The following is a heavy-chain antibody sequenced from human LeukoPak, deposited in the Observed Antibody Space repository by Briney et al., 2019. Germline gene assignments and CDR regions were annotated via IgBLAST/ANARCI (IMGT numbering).Heavy chain of an antibody. J-gene: IGHJ4*02. CDR2: ISYDGSNK. D-gene: IGHD3-22*01. Sequence: PGRSLRLSCAASGFTFSSYAMHWVRQAPGKGLEWVAVISYDGSNKYYADSVKGRFTISRDNSKNTLYLQMNSLRAEDTAVYYCARQDSSGYYMYYFDYWGQGTLVTVSS. CDR3: ARQDSSGYYMYYFDY. CDR1: GFTFSSYA. V-gene: IGHV3-30-3*02.